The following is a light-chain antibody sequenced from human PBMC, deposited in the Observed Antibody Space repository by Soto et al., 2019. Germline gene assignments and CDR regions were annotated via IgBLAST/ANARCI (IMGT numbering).Light chain of an antibody. J-gene: IGKJ1*01. CDR3: QQYFASSWT. Sequence: EIVLTQSPGTLSLSPGERATLSCRASQSISSTYLAWYRQKSGQAPRLLIYAASSRATAIPDRFSGSGSGTDFTLTISRLEPEDFAVYYCQQYFASSWTFGQGTRVEI. CDR2: AAS. V-gene: IGKV3-20*01. CDR1: QSISSTY.